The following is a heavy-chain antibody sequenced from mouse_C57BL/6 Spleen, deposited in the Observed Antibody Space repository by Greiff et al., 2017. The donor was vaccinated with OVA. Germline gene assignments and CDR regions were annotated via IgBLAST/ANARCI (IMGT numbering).Heavy chain of an antibody. V-gene: IGHV1-82*01. CDR2: IYPGDGDT. CDR3: ARDPVVSDY. Sequence: VKLMESGPELVKPGASVKISCKASGYAFSSSWMNWVKQRPGKGLEWIGRIYPGDGDTNYNGKFKGKATLTADKSSSTAYMQLSSLTSEDSAVYFCARDPVVSDYWGQGTTLTVSS. CDR1: GYAFSSSW. J-gene: IGHJ2*01. D-gene: IGHD1-1*01.